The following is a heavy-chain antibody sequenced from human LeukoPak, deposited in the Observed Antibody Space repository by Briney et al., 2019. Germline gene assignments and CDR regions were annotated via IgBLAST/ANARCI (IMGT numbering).Heavy chain of an antibody. CDR2: INHSGST. D-gene: IGHD1-26*01. CDR3: ARAYRGSYYYFDY. CDR1: GGSFSGYY. J-gene: IGHJ4*02. Sequence: SETLSLACAVYGGSFSGYYWSWIRQPPGKGLEWIGEINHSGSTNYNPSLKSRVTISVDTSKNQFSLKLSSVTAADTAVYYCARAYRGSYYYFDYWGQGTLVTVSS. V-gene: IGHV4-34*01.